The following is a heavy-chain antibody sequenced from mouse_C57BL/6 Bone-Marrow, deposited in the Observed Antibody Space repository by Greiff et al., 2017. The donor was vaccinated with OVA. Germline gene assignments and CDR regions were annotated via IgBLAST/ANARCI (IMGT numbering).Heavy chain of an antibody. CDR3: AREKNYGNYVGNFDV. CDR2: IDPNSGGT. V-gene: IGHV1-72*01. J-gene: IGHJ1*03. D-gene: IGHD2-1*01. CDR1: GYTFTSYW. Sequence: VQLQQPGAELVKPGASVKLSCKASGYTFTSYWMHWVKQRPGRGLEWIGRIDPNSGGTKYNEKFKSKATLTVDKPSSTAYMQLSSLTSEDSAVYDCAREKNYGNYVGNFDVWGTGTTVTVSS.